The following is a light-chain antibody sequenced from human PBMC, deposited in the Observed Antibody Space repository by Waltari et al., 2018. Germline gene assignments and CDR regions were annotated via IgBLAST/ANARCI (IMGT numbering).Light chain of an antibody. Sequence: SLVYRYGNSYLNWFRQRPGQSPRPLIFRVSNRHSGVPDRLSGSVSGTDFTLKISRVEAEDVAVYYCMQGTHLPFTFGQGTRLEIK. V-gene: IGKV2-30*01. CDR3: MQGTHLPFT. CDR1: SLVYRYGNSY. J-gene: IGKJ2*01. CDR2: RVS.